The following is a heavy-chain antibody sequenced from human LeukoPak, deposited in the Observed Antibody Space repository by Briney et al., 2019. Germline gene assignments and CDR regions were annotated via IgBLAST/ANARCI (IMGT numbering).Heavy chain of an antibody. V-gene: IGHV3-21*01. CDR2: ISSSSSYI. J-gene: IGHJ6*03. Sequence: GGSLRLSCAASGFTFSSYSMNWVRQAPGKGLEWVSSISSSSSYIYYADSVKGRFTISRDNAKNSLYLQMNSLRAEDTAVYYCARGGYGGNSETYYYYYMDVWGKGTTVTISS. CDR3: ARGGYGGNSETYYYYYMDV. D-gene: IGHD4-23*01. CDR1: GFTFSSYS.